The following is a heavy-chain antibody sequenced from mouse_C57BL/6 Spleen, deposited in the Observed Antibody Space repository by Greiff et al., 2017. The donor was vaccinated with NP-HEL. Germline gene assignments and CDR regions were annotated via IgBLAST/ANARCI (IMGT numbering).Heavy chain of an antibody. CDR2: INPNNGGT. J-gene: IGHJ2*01. Sequence: EVQLQQSGPELVKPGASVKISCKASGYTFTDYYMNWVKQSHGKSLEWIGDINPNNGGTSYNQKFKGKATLTVDKSSSTAYMELRSLTSEDSAVYYCARREALIYYYGSSYVANYFDYWGQGTTLTVSS. V-gene: IGHV1-26*01. CDR3: ARREALIYYYGSSYVANYFDY. D-gene: IGHD1-1*01. CDR1: GYTFTDYY.